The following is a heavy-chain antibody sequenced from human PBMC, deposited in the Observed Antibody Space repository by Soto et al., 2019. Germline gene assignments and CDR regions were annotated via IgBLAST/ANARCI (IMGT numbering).Heavy chain of an antibody. CDR3: ARDYPYYYDSSGYYYHYYYGMDV. D-gene: IGHD3-22*01. V-gene: IGHV1-18*01. CDR1: GYTFTSYG. J-gene: IGHJ6*02. CDR2: ISAYNGNT. Sequence: ASVKVSCKASGYTFTSYGISWVRQAPGQGLEWMGWISAYNGNTNYAQKLQGRVTMTTDTSTSTAYMELRSLRSDDTAVYYCARDYPYYYDSSGYYYHYYYGMDVWGQGTTVTVS.